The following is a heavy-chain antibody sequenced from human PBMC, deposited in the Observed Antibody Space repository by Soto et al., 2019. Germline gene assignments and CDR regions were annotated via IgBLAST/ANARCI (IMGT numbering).Heavy chain of an antibody. CDR3: ARATQLWFRHYYYYGMDV. CDR1: GGTFSSYA. J-gene: IGHJ6*02. CDR2: IIPIFGTA. V-gene: IGHV1-69*06. D-gene: IGHD5-18*01. Sequence: QVQLVQSGAEVKKPGSSVKVSCKASGGTFSSYAISWVRQAPGQGLEWMGGIIPIFGTANYAQKFQGRVTITADKSTSTAYMELSSLRSEDTAVYYCARATQLWFRHYYYYGMDVWGQGTTVTVSS.